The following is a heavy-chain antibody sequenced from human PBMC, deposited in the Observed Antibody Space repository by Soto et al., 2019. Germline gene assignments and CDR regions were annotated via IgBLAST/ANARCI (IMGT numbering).Heavy chain of an antibody. CDR2: IYDSGSP. CDR3: AGHVPTLASTMYLPMEA. J-gene: IGHJ6*02. D-gene: IGHD2-8*01. V-gene: IGHV4-39*01. CDR1: CFSIDRSRYY. Sequence: PPVRPSLTCAVLCFSIDRSRYYWVWSGQPPGKGLEWIGSIYDSGSPYYNTSLKSRVNRSVDTSKNQFSLKRSSVTAADTAVDYGAGHVPTLASTMYLPMEAWGQWSIVT.